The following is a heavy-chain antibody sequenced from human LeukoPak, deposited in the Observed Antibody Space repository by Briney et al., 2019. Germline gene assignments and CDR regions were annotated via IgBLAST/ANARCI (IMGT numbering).Heavy chain of an antibody. CDR2: INHSGST. Sequence: SETLSLTCAVYGGSFSGYYWSWIRQPPGKGLEWIGEINHSGSTNYNPSLKSRVTISVDRSKNQFSLKLSSVTAADTAVYYCARSYDSSGSGFDYWGQGTLVTVSS. D-gene: IGHD3-22*01. CDR1: GGSFSGYY. J-gene: IGHJ4*02. V-gene: IGHV4-34*01. CDR3: ARSYDSSGSGFDY.